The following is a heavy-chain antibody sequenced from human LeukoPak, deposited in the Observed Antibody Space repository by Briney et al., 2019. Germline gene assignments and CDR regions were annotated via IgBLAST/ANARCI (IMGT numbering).Heavy chain of an antibody. CDR2: IYYSGST. V-gene: IGHV4-31*03. D-gene: IGHD4-17*01. CDR1: GGSISSGGYY. Sequence: PSETLSLTCTVSGGSISSGGYYWSWIRQHPGKGLEYIGYIYYSGSTYYNPSLKSRVTISADMSKNQFSLKLSSVTAADTAVYYCVSSTVTGAHWGQGTLVTVSS. J-gene: IGHJ4*02. CDR3: VSSTVTGAH.